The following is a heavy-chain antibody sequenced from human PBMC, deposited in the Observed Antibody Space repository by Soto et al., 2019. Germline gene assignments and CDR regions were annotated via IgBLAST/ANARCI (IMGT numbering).Heavy chain of an antibody. V-gene: IGHV3-23*01. D-gene: IGHD6-19*01. CDR2: ISGSGGST. CDR1: GFTFSSYA. Sequence: GGSLRLSCAASGFTFSSYAMSWVRQAPGKGLEWVSAISGSGGSTYYVDSVKGRFTISRDNSKNTLYLQMNSLRAEDTAVYYCAKDLAQWLAPDYWGQGTLVTVSS. J-gene: IGHJ4*02. CDR3: AKDLAQWLAPDY.